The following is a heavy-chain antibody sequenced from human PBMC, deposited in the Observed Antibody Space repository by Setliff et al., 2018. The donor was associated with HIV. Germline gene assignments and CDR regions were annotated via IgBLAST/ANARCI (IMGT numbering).Heavy chain of an antibody. J-gene: IGHJ4*02. Sequence: GGSLRLSCAASGFTFSNYAMTWVRQAPGKGLEWVSGISGSGDTTNYADSVKGRFTISRDNSKNTLYLQMNSLRAEDTAVYYCAKDYSSGWFDYWGRGILVTVSS. CDR3: AKDYSSGWFDY. V-gene: IGHV3-23*01. D-gene: IGHD6-19*01. CDR1: GFTFSNYA. CDR2: ISGSGDTT.